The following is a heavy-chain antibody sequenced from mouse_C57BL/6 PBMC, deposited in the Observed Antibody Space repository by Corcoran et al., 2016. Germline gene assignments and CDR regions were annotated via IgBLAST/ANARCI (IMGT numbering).Heavy chain of an antibody. J-gene: IGHJ3*01. Sequence: QVTLKESGPGILQSSQTVRLTCSFSGVSLSTSGMGVSWIRQPSGKGLEWLAHIYWDDDKRYNPSLKRRRTISKETSRNHVFLKINSVDTADTATYYCARRYPFYDGYYLFAYWGQRTLVTVSA. CDR3: ARRYPFYDGYYLFAY. CDR2: IYWDDDK. V-gene: IGHV8-12*01. CDR1: GVSLSTSGMG. D-gene: IGHD2-3*01.